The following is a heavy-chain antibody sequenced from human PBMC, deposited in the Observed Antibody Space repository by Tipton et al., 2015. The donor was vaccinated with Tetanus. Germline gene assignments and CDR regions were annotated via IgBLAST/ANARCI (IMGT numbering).Heavy chain of an antibody. CDR1: GASIGSISYY. V-gene: IGHV4-61*01. Sequence: TLSLTCTVSGASIGSISYYWSWIRQPPGKGLEWIGYTYYSGSTGYNPSLKSRVTISIDSSKNQFSLKLTSVTAADTAVYYCARHLTYTYTSRYFDYWGLGTLVTVSS. CDR3: ARHLTYTYTSRYFDY. J-gene: IGHJ4*02. D-gene: IGHD5-18*01. CDR2: TYYSGST.